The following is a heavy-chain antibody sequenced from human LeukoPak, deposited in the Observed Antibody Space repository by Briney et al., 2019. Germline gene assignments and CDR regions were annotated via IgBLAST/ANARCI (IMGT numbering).Heavy chain of an antibody. CDR3: AKDEGPYCSSTSCYPDDY. CDR2: ISYDGSNK. J-gene: IGHJ4*02. D-gene: IGHD2-2*01. Sequence: PGRSLRLSCAAPGFTFSSYGMHWVRQAPGKGLEWVAVISYDGSNKYYADSVKGRFTISRDNSKNTLYLQMNSLRAEDTAVYYCAKDEGPYCSSTSCYPDDYWGQGTLVTVSS. CDR1: GFTFSSYG. V-gene: IGHV3-30*18.